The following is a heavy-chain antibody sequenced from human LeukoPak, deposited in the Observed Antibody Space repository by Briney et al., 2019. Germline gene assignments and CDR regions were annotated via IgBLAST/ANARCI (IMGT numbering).Heavy chain of an antibody. D-gene: IGHD3-10*01. CDR1: GGSISSYY. J-gene: IGHJ6*03. V-gene: IGHV4-4*07. CDR3: ARLVRGVTRDHYYYYYMDV. CDR2: IYTSGST. Sequence: RASETLSLTCTVSGGSISSYYWSWIRQPAGKGLEWIGRIYTSGSTNYNPSLKSQVTMSVDTSKNQFSLKLSSVTAADTAVYYCARLVRGVTRDHYYYYYMDVWGKGTTVTISS.